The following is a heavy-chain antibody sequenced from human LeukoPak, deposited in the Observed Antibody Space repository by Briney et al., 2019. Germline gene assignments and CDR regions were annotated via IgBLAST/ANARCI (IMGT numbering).Heavy chain of an antibody. CDR1: GYTFTGYY. CDR2: NNPNSGGI. D-gene: IGHD6-19*01. J-gene: IGHJ6*03. Sequence: ASVKVSCKASGYTFTGYYMHWVRQAPGQGLEWMGWNNPNSGGINYAQKFQGRVTMTRDTSISTAYLELSRQRSDDTAVYYCARSGYSRGWHYYYYYMQVWGKGTTVSVSS. V-gene: IGHV1-2*02. CDR3: ARSGYSRGWHYYYYYMQV.